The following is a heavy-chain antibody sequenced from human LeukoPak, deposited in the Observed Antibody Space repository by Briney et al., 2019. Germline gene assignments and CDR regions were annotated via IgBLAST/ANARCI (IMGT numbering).Heavy chain of an antibody. CDR1: GGTFSSYA. CDR2: IIPIFGTA. D-gene: IGHD1-26*01. CDR3: AASYSHYYYYMDV. Sequence: SVKVSCKASGGTFSSYATSWVRQAPGQGLEWMGGIIPIFGTANYAQKFQGRVTITADESTSTAYMELSSLRSEDTAVYYCAASYSHYYYYMDVWGKGTTVTVSS. V-gene: IGHV1-69*13. J-gene: IGHJ6*03.